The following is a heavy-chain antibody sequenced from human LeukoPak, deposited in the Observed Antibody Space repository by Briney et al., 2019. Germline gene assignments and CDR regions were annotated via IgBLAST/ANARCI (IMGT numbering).Heavy chain of an antibody. CDR1: GGSFSGYY. CDR3: ARDPYYYDSSGYYAPFGAFDI. CDR2: INHSGST. J-gene: IGHJ3*02. V-gene: IGHV4-34*01. Sequence: SETLSLTCAVYGGSFSGYYWSWIRQPPGKGLEWIGEINHSGSTNYNPSLKSRVTISVDTSKNQFSLKLSSVTAADTAVYYCARDPYYYDSSGYYAPFGAFDIWGQGTMVTVSS. D-gene: IGHD3-22*01.